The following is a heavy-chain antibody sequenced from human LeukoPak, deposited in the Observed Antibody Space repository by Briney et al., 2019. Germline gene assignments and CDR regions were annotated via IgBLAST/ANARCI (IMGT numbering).Heavy chain of an antibody. CDR1: GFTFSGSA. CDR3: TSRPKYYYMDV. CDR2: IRSKANSYAT. J-gene: IGHJ6*03. V-gene: IGHV3-73*01. Sequence: PGGSLRLSCAASGFTFSGSAMHWVRRASGKGLEWVGRIRSKANSYATAYAASVKGRFTISRDDSKNTAYLQMNSLKTEDTAVYYCTSRPKYYYMDVWGKGTTVTVSS.